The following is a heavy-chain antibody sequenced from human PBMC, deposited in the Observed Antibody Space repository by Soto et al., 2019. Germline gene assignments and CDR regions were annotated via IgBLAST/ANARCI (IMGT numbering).Heavy chain of an antibody. CDR1: GGSFSGYY. V-gene: IGHV4-34*01. J-gene: IGHJ6*02. Sequence: SETLSLTCAVYGGSFSGYYWSWIRQPPGKGLEWIGEINHSGSTNYNPSLKSRVTISVDTSKNQFSLKLSSVTAADTAVYYCARVYYDFWSGSEYYYYYGMDVWGQGTTVTVSS. D-gene: IGHD3-3*01. CDR3: ARVYYDFWSGSEYYYYYGMDV. CDR2: INHSGST.